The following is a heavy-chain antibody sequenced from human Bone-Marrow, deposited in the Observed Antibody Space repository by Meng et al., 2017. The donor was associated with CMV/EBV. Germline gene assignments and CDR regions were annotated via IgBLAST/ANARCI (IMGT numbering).Heavy chain of an antibody. Sequence: GGSLRLSCAASGCTFSSYSMNWVRQAPGKGLEWVSSISSSSSYIYYADSVKGRFTISRDNAKNSLYLQMSSLRAEDTAVYYCARVVLTHYYYYGIDVVGQGTTVTVSS. CDR2: ISSSSSYI. V-gene: IGHV3-21*01. D-gene: IGHD1-14*01. CDR1: GCTFSSYS. J-gene: IGHJ6*02. CDR3: ARVVLTHYYYYGIDV.